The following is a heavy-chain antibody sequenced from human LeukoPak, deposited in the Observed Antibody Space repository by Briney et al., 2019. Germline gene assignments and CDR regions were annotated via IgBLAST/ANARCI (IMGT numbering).Heavy chain of an antibody. D-gene: IGHD4-17*01. CDR2: IKQGGGER. CDR1: GFTFSSHW. V-gene: IGHV3-7*03. J-gene: IGHJ4*02. CDR3: ARGPNYGSRTDYLDY. Sequence: PGGSLRLSCAASGFTFSSHWMNWVRQAPGKGLEWVANIKQGGGERNYVDSVKGRFTVSRDDAKSSLYLKMNSLRAEDTAIYYCARGPNYGSRTDYLDYWGQGTLVTVSS.